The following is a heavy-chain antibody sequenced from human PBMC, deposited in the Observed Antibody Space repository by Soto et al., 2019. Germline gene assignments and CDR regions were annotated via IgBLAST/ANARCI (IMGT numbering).Heavy chain of an antibody. Sequence: SETLSLTCAVSGYSISSGYYWGWIRHPPGKGLEWIGSIYHSGSTYYNPSLKSRVTISVDTSKNQFSLKLSSVTAADTAVYYCARAWLQLYYYRMDVWGQGTTVTVSS. V-gene: IGHV4-38-2*01. J-gene: IGHJ6*02. CDR3: ARAWLQLYYYRMDV. D-gene: IGHD5-12*01. CDR2: IYHSGST. CDR1: GYSISSGYY.